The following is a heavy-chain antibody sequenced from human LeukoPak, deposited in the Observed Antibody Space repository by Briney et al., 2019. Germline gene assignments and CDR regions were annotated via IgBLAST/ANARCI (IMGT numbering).Heavy chain of an antibody. CDR3: AKAEYYYDSSGYYPPDY. CDR1: GFTFSSYA. V-gene: IGHV3-23*01. CDR2: ISGSGGST. Sequence: QPGGPLRFSCAASGFTFSSYAMSWVRQAPGKGLEWVSAISGSGGSTYYADSVKGRFTISRDNSKNTLYLQMNSLRAEDTAVYYCAKAEYYYDSSGYYPPDYWGQGTLVTVSS. J-gene: IGHJ4*02. D-gene: IGHD3-22*01.